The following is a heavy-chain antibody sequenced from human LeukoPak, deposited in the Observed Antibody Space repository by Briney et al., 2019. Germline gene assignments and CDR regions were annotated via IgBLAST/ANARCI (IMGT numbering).Heavy chain of an antibody. CDR2: IYYSGST. CDR1: GGSISSGGYY. J-gene: IGHJ4*02. Sequence: SQTLSLTCTVPGGSISSGGYYWSWIRQHPGKGLEWIGYIYYSGSTYYNPSLKSRVTISVDASKNQFSLKLSSVTAADTAVYYCARGGSTLDWLHFDYWGQGTLVTVSS. D-gene: IGHD3-9*01. V-gene: IGHV4-31*03. CDR3: ARGGSTLDWLHFDY.